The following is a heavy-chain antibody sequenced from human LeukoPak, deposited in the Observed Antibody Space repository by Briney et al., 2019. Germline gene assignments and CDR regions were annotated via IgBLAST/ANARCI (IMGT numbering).Heavy chain of an antibody. D-gene: IGHD3-22*01. J-gene: IGHJ6*04. CDR2: ISWNSGSI. Sequence: GGSLRLSCAASGFTFDDYAMHWVRQAPGKGLEWVSGISWNSGSIGYADSVKGPFTISRDNAKNSLYLQMNSLRAEDTALYYCAKDINYYDSSGLLDVWGKGTTVTVSS. V-gene: IGHV3-9*01. CDR1: GFTFDDYA. CDR3: AKDINYYDSSGLLDV.